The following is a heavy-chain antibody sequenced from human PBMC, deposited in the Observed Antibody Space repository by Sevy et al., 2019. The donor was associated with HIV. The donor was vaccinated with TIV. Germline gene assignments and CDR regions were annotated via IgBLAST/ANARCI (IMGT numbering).Heavy chain of an antibody. CDR1: GFTFSSYG. Sequence: GGSLRLSCVASGFTFSSYGMHWVRQAPGKGLEWVAFIRYDGSNKYYADSVKGRFTISRDNSKNTLYLQMNSLRAEDTAVYYCAKGEGIVVVVAATPLLLGYWGQGTLVTVSS. CDR3: AKGEGIVVVVAATPLLLGY. D-gene: IGHD2-15*01. J-gene: IGHJ4*02. V-gene: IGHV3-30*02. CDR2: IRYDGSNK.